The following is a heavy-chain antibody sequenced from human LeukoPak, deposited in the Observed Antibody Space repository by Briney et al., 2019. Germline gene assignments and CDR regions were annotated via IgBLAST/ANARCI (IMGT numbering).Heavy chain of an antibody. D-gene: IGHD3-22*01. V-gene: IGHV4-59*01. Sequence: KSSETLSLTCTVSGGSISSYYWSWIRQPPGKGLEWIGYIYYSGNTNYNPSLKSRVTISLDTSKNQVSLKLSSVTAADTAVYYCARADGLTMIGRVPGAFDIWGQGTMVTVS. J-gene: IGHJ3*02. CDR3: ARADGLTMIGRVPGAFDI. CDR2: IYYSGNT. CDR1: GGSISSYY.